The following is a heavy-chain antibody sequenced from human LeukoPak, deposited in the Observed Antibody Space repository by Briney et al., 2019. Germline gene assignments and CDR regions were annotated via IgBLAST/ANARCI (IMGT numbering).Heavy chain of an antibody. CDR1: GFTFSSYG. V-gene: IGHV3-30*02. J-gene: IGHJ3*02. Sequence: GGSLRLSCAASGFTFSSYGMHWVRQAPGKGLEWVAFIRYDGSNKYYADSVKGRFTISRDNSKNTLYLQMNSLRAGDTAVYHCTKDIVVVPAAIDAFDIWGQGTMVTVSS. CDR3: TKDIVVVPAAIDAFDI. CDR2: IRYDGSNK. D-gene: IGHD2-2*02.